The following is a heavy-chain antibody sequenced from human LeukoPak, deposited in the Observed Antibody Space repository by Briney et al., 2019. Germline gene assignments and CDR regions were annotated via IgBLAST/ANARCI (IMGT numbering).Heavy chain of an antibody. V-gene: IGHV3-21*01. CDR2: ISSSSSYI. CDR3: ARGRSSSSDYYYYMDV. J-gene: IGHJ6*03. Sequence: PGGSLRLSCAASGFTFSSYSMNWVRQAPGKGLEWVSSISSSSSYIYYADSVKGRFTISRDNAKNSLYLQMNSLRAEDTAVYYCARGRSSSSDYYYYMDVWGKGTTVTVSS. D-gene: IGHD6-6*01. CDR1: GFTFSSYS.